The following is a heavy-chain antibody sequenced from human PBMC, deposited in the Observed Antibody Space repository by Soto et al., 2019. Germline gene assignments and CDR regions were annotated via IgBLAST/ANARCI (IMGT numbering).Heavy chain of an antibody. D-gene: IGHD2-2*01. J-gene: IGHJ4*02. CDR3: ASSVLPAASADGWRYFSY. CDR1: GNTFTDYY. V-gene: IGHV1-2*02. CDR2: LTPNGGGT. Sequence: GASVKVSSKASGNTFTDYYIHWVLQALGQRLEWMGWLTPNGGGTNREQNFQGRITLTRDTTINTACSEVEILRSDDTAVYFFASSVLPAASADGWRYFSYWGQGTLVTVAS.